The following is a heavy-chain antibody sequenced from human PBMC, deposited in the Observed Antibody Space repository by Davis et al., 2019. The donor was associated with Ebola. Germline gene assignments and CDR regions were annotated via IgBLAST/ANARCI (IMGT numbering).Heavy chain of an antibody. J-gene: IGHJ4*02. CDR3: ARHTAMVTDPFDY. D-gene: IGHD5-18*01. CDR2: IYYSGST. Sequence: SETLSLTCTVSGGSISSSSYYWGWIRQPPGKGLEWIGSIYYSGSTYYNPSLKSRVTISVDTSKNQFSLKLSSVTAADTAVYYCARHTAMVTDPFDYWGQGTLVTVSS. V-gene: IGHV4-39*01. CDR1: GGSISSSSYY.